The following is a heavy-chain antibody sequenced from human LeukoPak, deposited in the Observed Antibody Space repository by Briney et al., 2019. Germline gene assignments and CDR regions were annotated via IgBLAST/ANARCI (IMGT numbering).Heavy chain of an antibody. CDR1: GFTFSSYA. J-gene: IGHJ4*02. CDR2: ICGSGGST. CDR3: AKDRIAARSFDY. V-gene: IGHV3-23*01. D-gene: IGHD6-6*01. Sequence: GGSLRLSCAASGFTFSSYAMSWVRQAPGKGLEWVSAICGSGGSTYYADSVKGRFTISRDNSKNTLYLQMNSLRAEDTAVYYCAKDRIAARSFDYWGQGTLVTVSS.